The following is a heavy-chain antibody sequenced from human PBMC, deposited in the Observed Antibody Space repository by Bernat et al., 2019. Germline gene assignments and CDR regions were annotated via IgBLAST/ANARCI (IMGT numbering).Heavy chain of an antibody. V-gene: IGHV3-23*01. CDR1: GFIFSTHA. CDR2: ISGSGSTT. CDR3: AKTQISLGRGVITPTWFDP. D-gene: IGHD3-10*01. J-gene: IGHJ5*02. Sequence: EVQLLESGGGLVQPGGSLRLSCATSGFIFSTHAMSWVLQGPRKGLEWVATISGSGSTTYYADSVKGRFTISRDNSKNTLYLQMSSLRVEDTAVYYCAKTQISLGRGVITPTWFDPWGLGTLVTVSS.